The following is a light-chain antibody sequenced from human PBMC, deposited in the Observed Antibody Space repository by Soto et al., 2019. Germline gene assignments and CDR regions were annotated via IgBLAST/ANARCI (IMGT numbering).Light chain of an antibody. CDR3: PQYKTHWT. J-gene: IGKJ1*01. CDR2: KAS. Sequence: DIQMTQCPSTPSGSVGDRVTITCRASQTISSWLAWYQQKPGQAPNILISKASNLEKGVPSRFSGSGSETEFTLTISSVQPEDSATYYCPQYKTHWTVGPGTKVEIK. CDR1: QTISSW. V-gene: IGKV1-5*03.